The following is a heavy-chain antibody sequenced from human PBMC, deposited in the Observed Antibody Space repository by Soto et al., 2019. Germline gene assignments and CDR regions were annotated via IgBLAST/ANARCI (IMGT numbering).Heavy chain of an antibody. CDR2: TYYSGST. V-gene: IGHV4-39*01. CDR1: GGSISSSSYY. D-gene: IGHD3-3*01. Sequence: PSETLSLTCTVSGGSISSSSYYWGWIRQPPGKGLEWSGSTYYSGSTYYNPSLKSRVTIAVDTSKNQFSMKMSSVTAAGTAVYSCARGGGYYGFWSGYYTRYYYGMDVWGQGTTVTVSS. J-gene: IGHJ6*02. CDR3: ARGGGYYGFWSGYYTRYYYGMDV.